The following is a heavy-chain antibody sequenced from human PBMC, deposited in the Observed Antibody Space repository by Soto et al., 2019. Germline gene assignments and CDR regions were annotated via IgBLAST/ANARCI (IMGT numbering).Heavy chain of an antibody. Sequence: GESLKISCKGSGYSFTSYWISWVRQMPGKGLEWMGRIDPSDSYTNYSPSFQGHVTISADKSISTAYLQWSSLKASDTAMYYCARSGGEYDSSGYGGNWFDPWGQGNLVTVSS. CDR1: GYSFTSYW. J-gene: IGHJ5*02. CDR3: ARSGGEYDSSGYGGNWFDP. D-gene: IGHD3-22*01. CDR2: IDPSDSYT. V-gene: IGHV5-10-1*01.